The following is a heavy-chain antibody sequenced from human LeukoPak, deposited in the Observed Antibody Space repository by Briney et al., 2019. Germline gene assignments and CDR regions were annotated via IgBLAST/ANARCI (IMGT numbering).Heavy chain of an antibody. V-gene: IGHV4-31*03. D-gene: IGHD6-6*01. CDR3: ARDSHGYSSSSHLGY. CDR2: IYYSGST. CDR1: GGSISSGGYY. Sequence: SQTLSLTCTVSGGSISSGGYYWSWIRQHPGKGLEWIGYIYYSGSTYYNPSLKSRVTISVDTSKNQFSLKLSSVTAADTAVYYCARDSHGYSSSSHLGYWGQGTLVTVSS. J-gene: IGHJ4*02.